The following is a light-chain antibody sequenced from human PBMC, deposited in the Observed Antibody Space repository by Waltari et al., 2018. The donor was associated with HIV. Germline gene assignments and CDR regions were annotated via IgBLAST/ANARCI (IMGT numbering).Light chain of an antibody. Sequence: QSVLTQPASVSGSPGQSITISCTGTSSDVGDYNLVSWYQQHPGKAPKLIIYEVTERPSGVSNLYSGFKSANTASLTISGVQAEDEADYYCFSYVGSRLWVFGGGTKLTVL. J-gene: IGLJ3*02. CDR1: SSDVGDYNL. CDR3: FSYVGSRLWV. CDR2: EVT. V-gene: IGLV2-23*02.